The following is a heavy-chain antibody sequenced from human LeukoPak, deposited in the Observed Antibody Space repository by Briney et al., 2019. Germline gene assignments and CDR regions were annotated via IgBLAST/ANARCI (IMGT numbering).Heavy chain of an antibody. V-gene: IGHV3-7*01. J-gene: IGHJ4*02. D-gene: IGHD6-19*01. CDR2: IKQDGSEK. CDR3: ARDRAVAGIPFDY. Sequence: GGSLRLSCAASGFTFSSYWMSWVRQAPGKGLEWVANIKQDGSEKYYVDSVKGRFTISRDNAKNSLYLQTNSLRAEDTAVYYCARDRAVAGIPFDYWGQGTLVTVSS. CDR1: GFTFSSYW.